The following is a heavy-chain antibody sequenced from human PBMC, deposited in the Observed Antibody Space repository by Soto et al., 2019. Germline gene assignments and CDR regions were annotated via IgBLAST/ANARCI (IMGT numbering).Heavy chain of an antibody. CDR1: GGSISSSSYY. CDR2: IYYSGST. J-gene: IGHJ5*02. D-gene: IGHD6-19*01. CDR3: ARRPSGFRVNWFDP. Sequence: SETLSLTCTVSGGSISSSSYYWGWIRQPPGKGLEWIGSIYYSGSTYYNPSLKSRVTISVDTSKNQFSLKLSSVTAADTAVYYCARRPSGFRVNWFDPWGQGTLVTVSS. V-gene: IGHV4-39*01.